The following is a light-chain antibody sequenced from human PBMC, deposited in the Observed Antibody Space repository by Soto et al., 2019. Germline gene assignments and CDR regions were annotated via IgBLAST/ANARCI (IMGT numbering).Light chain of an antibody. CDR3: QQSYTTPIT. V-gene: IGKV3-15*01. J-gene: IGKJ5*01. Sequence: ELVMTQSPATLSVSPGERATLSCRASQSVSSNLAWYQQKPGQAPRLLIYGASTRATGIPVRFSGSGSGTEFTLTISSLQSEDFATYYCQQSYTTPITFGQGTRLEI. CDR2: GAS. CDR1: QSVSSN.